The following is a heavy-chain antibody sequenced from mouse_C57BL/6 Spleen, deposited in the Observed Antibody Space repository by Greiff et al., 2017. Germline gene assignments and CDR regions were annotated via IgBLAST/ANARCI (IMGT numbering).Heavy chain of an antibody. CDR2: IDPSDSYT. CDR1: GYTFTSYW. J-gene: IGHJ4*01. D-gene: IGHD2-3*01. Sequence: QVQLQQPGAELVMPGASVKLSCKASGYTFTSYWMHWVKQRPGQGLEWIGEIDPSDSYTNYNQKFKGKSTLTVDKSSSTAYMQLSSLTSEDSAVYYCARNDGYYGYYAMDYWGQGTSVTVSS. CDR3: ARNDGYYGYYAMDY. V-gene: IGHV1-69*01.